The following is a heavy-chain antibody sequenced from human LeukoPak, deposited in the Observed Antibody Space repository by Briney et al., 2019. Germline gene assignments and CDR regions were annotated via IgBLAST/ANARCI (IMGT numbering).Heavy chain of an antibody. CDR1: GFTFSSYA. J-gene: IGHJ5*02. Sequence: GGSLRLSCAASGFTFSSYAMHWVRQAPGKGLEWVSGISWNSGSIGYADSVKGRFTISRDNAKNSLYLQMNSLRAEDMALYYCARGITGTTGAWFDPWGQGTLVTVSS. V-gene: IGHV3-9*03. CDR3: ARGITGTTGAWFDP. CDR2: ISWNSGSI. D-gene: IGHD1-7*01.